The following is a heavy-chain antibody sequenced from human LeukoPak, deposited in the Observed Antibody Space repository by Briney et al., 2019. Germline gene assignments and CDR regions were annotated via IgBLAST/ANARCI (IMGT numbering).Heavy chain of an antibody. CDR2: ISSNGGST. CDR1: GFTFSSYA. Sequence: GGSLRLSCAASGFTFSSYAMHWVRQAPGKGLEYVSAISSNGGSTYHANSVKGRFTISRDNSKNTLYLQMGSLRAEDMAVYYCARQASSGWYDYWGQGTLVTVSS. CDR3: ARQASSGWYDY. J-gene: IGHJ4*02. D-gene: IGHD6-19*01. V-gene: IGHV3-64*01.